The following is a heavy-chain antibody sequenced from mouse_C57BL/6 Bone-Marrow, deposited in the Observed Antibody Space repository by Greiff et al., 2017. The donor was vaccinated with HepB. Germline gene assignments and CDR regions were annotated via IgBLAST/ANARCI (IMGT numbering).Heavy chain of an antibody. Sequence: DVKLVESGGGLVKPGGSLKLSCAASGFTFSDYGMHWVRQAPEKGLEWVAYISSGSSTIYYADTVKGRFTISRDNAKNTLFLQMTSLRSEDTAMYYCARPRGNYAWFAYWGQGTLVTVSA. D-gene: IGHD2-1*01. V-gene: IGHV5-17*01. CDR2: ISSGSSTI. J-gene: IGHJ3*01. CDR1: GFTFSDYG. CDR3: ARPRGNYAWFAY.